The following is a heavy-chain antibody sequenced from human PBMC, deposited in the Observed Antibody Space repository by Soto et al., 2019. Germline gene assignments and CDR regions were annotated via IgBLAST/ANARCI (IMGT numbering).Heavy chain of an antibody. J-gene: IGHJ6*02. CDR2: IIPLFRTP. CDR1: GGTFSSSA. D-gene: IGHD4-4*01. CDR3: ARDNDRLQLGGNYYYILDV. V-gene: IGHV1-69*12. Sequence: QVQLVQSGAEMKEPGSSVKVSCKTSGGTFSSSAISWLRQAPGQGLEWMGGIIPLFRTPDYAQKFQGSVTIAADESTSTAYMELISLRSEDTAVYYCARDNDRLQLGGNYYYILDVWGQGTTITVSS.